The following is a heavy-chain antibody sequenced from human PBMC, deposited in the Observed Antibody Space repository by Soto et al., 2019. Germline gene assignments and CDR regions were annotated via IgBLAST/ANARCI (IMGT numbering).Heavy chain of an antibody. Sequence: QVQLVESGGGLVEPGGSLRLSCAASGFTFSDYYMSWIREAPGKGLEWVAYISTSGSYTNYADSVKGRFTISRDDAKKSGYLEINSLSAGDTAVYYCARDTRGDPDDILPGFFDYWGQGNLVTVSS. CDR3: ARDTRGDPDDILPGFFDY. CDR1: GFTFSDYY. V-gene: IGHV3-11*05. CDR2: ISTSGSYT. J-gene: IGHJ4*02. D-gene: IGHD3-9*01.